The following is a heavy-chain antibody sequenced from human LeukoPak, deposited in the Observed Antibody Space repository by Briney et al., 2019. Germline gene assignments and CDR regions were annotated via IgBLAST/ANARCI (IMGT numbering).Heavy chain of an antibody. V-gene: IGHV4-31*03. D-gene: IGHD3-10*01. J-gene: IGHJ3*02. CDR3: ARGEVSVLWFGELSGAFDI. Sequence: SETLSLTCTVSGDSITSGSYYWAWIRQHPGKGLEWIGYIYYTGGTHYNPSLKSRLTISVDTSENHFSLKLSSVTAADTAIYFCARGEVSVLWFGELSGAFDIWGQGTMVTVSS. CDR1: GDSITSGSYY. CDR2: IYYTGGT.